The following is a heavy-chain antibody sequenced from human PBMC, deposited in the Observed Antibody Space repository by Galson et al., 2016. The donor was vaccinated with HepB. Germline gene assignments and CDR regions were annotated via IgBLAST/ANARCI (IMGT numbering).Heavy chain of an antibody. CDR2: ISWDGDIT. CDR1: GFTFEDYS. Sequence: SLRLSCAASGFTFEDYSMHWVRQAPGKGLEWISLISWDGDITYYAESVEGRFTVSRDNSKSSLYPQLNDLRTDDTALYYCTKEGDGSGSFFDYWGQGTLVTVSS. J-gene: IGHJ4*02. D-gene: IGHD3-10*01. V-gene: IGHV3-43*01. CDR3: TKEGDGSGSFFDY.